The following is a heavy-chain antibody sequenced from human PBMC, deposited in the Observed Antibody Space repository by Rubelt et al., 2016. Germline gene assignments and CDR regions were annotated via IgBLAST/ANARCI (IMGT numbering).Heavy chain of an antibody. J-gene: IGHJ6*02. CDR3: ARDRDYYGMDV. CDR2: ISSSSSYI. V-gene: IGHV3-21*01. Sequence: GKGLEWVSSISSSSSYIYYADSVKGRFTISRDNAKNSLYLQMNSLRAEDTAVYYCARDRDYYGMDVWGQGTTVTVSS.